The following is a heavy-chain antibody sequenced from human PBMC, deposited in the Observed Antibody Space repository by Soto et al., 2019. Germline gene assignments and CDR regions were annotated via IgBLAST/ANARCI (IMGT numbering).Heavy chain of an antibody. D-gene: IGHD1-26*01. Sequence: EVQLLESGGGLVQPGESLRLSCTASGFAFNNRAMSWFRQAPRKGLEWVSAISDGGGAIFYTDSVKGRFTISRDNSKNTLYLQMNSLRTEDTAVYYCANSSWEIGGHYWGQGTLVTVSS. CDR3: ANSSWEIGGHY. CDR2: ISDGGGAI. J-gene: IGHJ4*02. CDR1: GFAFNNRA. V-gene: IGHV3-23*01.